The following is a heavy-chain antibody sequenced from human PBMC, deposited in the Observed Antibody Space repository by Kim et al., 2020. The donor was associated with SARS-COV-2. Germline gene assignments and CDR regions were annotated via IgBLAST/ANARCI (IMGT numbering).Heavy chain of an antibody. CDR2: IYYSGST. J-gene: IGHJ5*02. CDR1: GGSISSSSYY. Sequence: SETLSLTCTVSGGSISSSSYYWGWIRQPPGKGLEWIGSIYYSGSTYYNPSLKSRVIISVDTSKNQFSLKLSSVTAADTAVYYCARRQRLITMVRGVISCWFDPWGQGTLVTVSS. V-gene: IGHV4-39*01. CDR3: ARRQRLITMVRGVISCWFDP. D-gene: IGHD3-10*01.